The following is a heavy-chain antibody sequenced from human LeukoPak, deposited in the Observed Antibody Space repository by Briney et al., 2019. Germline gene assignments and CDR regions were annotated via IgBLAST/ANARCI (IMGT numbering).Heavy chain of an antibody. CDR1: GGTFSSYA. Sequence: GASVKVSCKASGGTFSSYAISWVRQAPGQGLEWMGGIIPIFGTANYAQKLQGRVTITADESTSTAYMELSSLRSDDTAVYYCAIHPPYCSGGSCYDYYYYMDVWGKGTTVTVSS. CDR3: AIHPPYCSGGSCYDYYYYMDV. D-gene: IGHD2-15*01. V-gene: IGHV1-69*13. CDR2: IIPIFGTA. J-gene: IGHJ6*03.